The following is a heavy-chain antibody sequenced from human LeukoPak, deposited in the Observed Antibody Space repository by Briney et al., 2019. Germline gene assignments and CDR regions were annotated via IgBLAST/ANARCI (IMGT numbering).Heavy chain of an antibody. CDR1: GYTFTGYY. D-gene: IGHD3-22*01. CDR3: ARVPGYDSSGYYPNWFDP. J-gene: IGHJ5*02. CDR2: INPNSGGT. V-gene: IGHV1-2*02. Sequence: GASVKVSCKASGYTFTGYYMHWVRQAPGQGLEWMGWINPNSGGTNYAQKFQGRVTMTRDTSISTAYMELSRLRSDDTAVYYCARVPGYDSSGYYPNWFDPWGQGTLVTVSS.